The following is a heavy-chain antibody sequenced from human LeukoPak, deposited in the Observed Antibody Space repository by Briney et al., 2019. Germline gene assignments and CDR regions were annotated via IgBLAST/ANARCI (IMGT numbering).Heavy chain of an antibody. V-gene: IGHV3-11*06. CDR3: AKDPNSSSSIGGYFDY. Sequence: GGSLRLSCAASGFTFSDYHMSWIRQAPGKGLEWVSSISSSSNYIYYADSVKGRFTISRDNAKNSLYLQMNSLRAEDTAVYYCAKDPNSSSSIGGYFDYWGQGTLVTVSS. CDR1: GFTFSDYH. J-gene: IGHJ4*02. CDR2: ISSSSNYI. D-gene: IGHD6-6*01.